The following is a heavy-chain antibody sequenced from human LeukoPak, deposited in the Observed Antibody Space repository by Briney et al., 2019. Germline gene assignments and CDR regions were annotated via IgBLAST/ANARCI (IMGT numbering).Heavy chain of an antibody. D-gene: IGHD3-22*01. CDR3: AREGGSSGYYYDYYYYGMDV. Sequence: WASVKVSCKASGYTFTSYGISWVRQAPGQGLEWMGWISAYNGNTNYAQKLQGRVTMTTDTSTSTAYMELRSLRSDDTAVYYCAREGGSSGYYYDYYYYGMDVWGLGTTVTVSS. CDR2: ISAYNGNT. CDR1: GYTFTSYG. J-gene: IGHJ6*02. V-gene: IGHV1-18*01.